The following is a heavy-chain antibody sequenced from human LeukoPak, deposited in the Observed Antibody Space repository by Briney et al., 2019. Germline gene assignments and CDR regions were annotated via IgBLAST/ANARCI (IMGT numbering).Heavy chain of an antibody. D-gene: IGHD4-17*01. V-gene: IGHV4-4*07. CDR1: GVSISSYY. CDR3: AREKGLSTVTYDKAFDI. J-gene: IGHJ3*02. Sequence: SETLSLTCTVSGVSISSYYWSWIRQPAGKGLEWIGRIYTSGSTNYNPSLKSRVTMSVDTSKNQFSLKLSSVTAADTAVYYCAREKGLSTVTYDKAFDIWGQGTMVTVSS. CDR2: IYTSGST.